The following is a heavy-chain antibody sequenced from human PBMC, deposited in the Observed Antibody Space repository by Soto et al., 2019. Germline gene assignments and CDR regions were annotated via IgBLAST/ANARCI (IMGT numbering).Heavy chain of an antibody. CDR1: GFPFDSYS. D-gene: IGHD3-16*01. J-gene: IGHJ6*02. CDR3: AREANKIYAPHGLDV. Sequence: PGGSLRLSCAVSGFPFDSYSMSWVRQAPGQGLEWLASLSSGSFYIFHADSIRGRFTISXXXXXXLXFXQXXXLTIXDTATYYCAREANKIYAPHGLDVWGQGTAVTVSS. V-gene: IGHV3-21*01. CDR2: LSSGSFYI.